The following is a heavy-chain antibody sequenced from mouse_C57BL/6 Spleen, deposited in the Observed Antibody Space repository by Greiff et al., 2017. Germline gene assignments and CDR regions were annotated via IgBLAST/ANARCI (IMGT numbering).Heavy chain of an antibody. CDR3: ASDYDVSTFAY. Sequence: EVQGVESGPELVKPGASVKMSCKASGYTFTDYNMHWVKQSHGKSLEWIGYINPNNGGTSYNQKFKGKATLTVNKSSSTAYMELRSLTSEDSAVYYCASDYDVSTFAYWGQGTLVTVSA. D-gene: IGHD2-4*01. J-gene: IGHJ3*01. V-gene: IGHV1-22*01. CDR2: INPNNGGT. CDR1: GYTFTDYN.